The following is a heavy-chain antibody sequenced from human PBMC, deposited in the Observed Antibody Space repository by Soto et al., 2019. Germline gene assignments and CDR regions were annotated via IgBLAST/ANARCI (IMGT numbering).Heavy chain of an antibody. CDR3: ARLKGPDHYGLDV. J-gene: IGHJ6*02. CDR1: GDSITSTNW. CDR2: IYHSGTT. V-gene: IGHV4-4*02. Sequence: QVQLQESGPGLVKPSGTLSLTCGVSGDSITSTNWRSWVRQPPGSGLEWIGEIYHSGTTHYNPSLKSRITILLDESKNQFSLNLGSVPAADTAVYYCARLKGPDHYGLDVWGQGTTVSVFS.